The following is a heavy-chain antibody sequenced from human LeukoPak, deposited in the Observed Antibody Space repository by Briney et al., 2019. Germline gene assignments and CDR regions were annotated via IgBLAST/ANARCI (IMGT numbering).Heavy chain of an antibody. V-gene: IGHV1-18*01. CDR2: ISAYNGNT. Sequence: ASVKVSCKASGYTFTSYGISWVRQAPGQGLEWMGWISAYNGNTNYAQKLQGRVTMTTDTSTSTAYMELRGLRSDDTAVYYCARVEGITIFGVALYWGQGTLVTVSS. CDR1: GYTFTSYG. CDR3: ARVEGITIFGVALY. J-gene: IGHJ4*02. D-gene: IGHD3-3*01.